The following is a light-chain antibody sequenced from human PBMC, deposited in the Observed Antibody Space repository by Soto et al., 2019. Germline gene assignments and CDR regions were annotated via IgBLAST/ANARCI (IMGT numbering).Light chain of an antibody. CDR2: DVS. Sequence: QSVLTQPASVSGSPGQSITISCTGTSSDVGGYNYVSWYQQHPGKAPKLMIYDVSNRPSGVSNRFSGSRSGNTASLTISGLQAEDEAHYYCSSYTGSTTLVIFGGGTKLTV. CDR3: SSYTGSTTLVI. J-gene: IGLJ2*01. V-gene: IGLV2-14*03. CDR1: SSDVGGYNY.